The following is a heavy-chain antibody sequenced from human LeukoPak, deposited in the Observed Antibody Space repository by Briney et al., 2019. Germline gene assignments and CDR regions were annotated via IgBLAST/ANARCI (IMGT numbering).Heavy chain of an antibody. CDR2: IEPPGSET. Sequence: GGSLRLYCAASEFTFSTYWMTWVRQAPGKGLEWVANIEPPGSETYYVDPVKGRFTISRDNAKNLLYLQMNSLRAEDTAVYYCGRFGYEAAVDYWGQGTLVTVSS. V-gene: IGHV3-7*01. CDR3: GRFGYEAAVDY. J-gene: IGHJ4*02. CDR1: EFTFSTYW. D-gene: IGHD6-13*01.